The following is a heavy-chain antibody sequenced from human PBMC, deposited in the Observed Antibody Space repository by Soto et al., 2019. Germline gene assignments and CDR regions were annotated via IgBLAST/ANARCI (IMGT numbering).Heavy chain of an antibody. CDR2: MSSSGSTI. V-gene: IGHV3-11*01. J-gene: IGHJ5*02. CDR3: ERDKRLGWLQLVDSWFDP. Sequence: GGSLRLSCAASGFTFIDYYMSWIRQAPGRGLEWVSYMSSSGSTIYYADSVKGRFTISRDNAKNSLYLQTNSLRAEDTAVYYCERDKRLGWLQLVDSWFDPWGQGTLVTVSS. CDR1: GFTFIDYY. D-gene: IGHD5-12*01.